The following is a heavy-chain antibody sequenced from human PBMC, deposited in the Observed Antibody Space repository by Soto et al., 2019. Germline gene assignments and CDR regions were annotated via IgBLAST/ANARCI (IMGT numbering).Heavy chain of an antibody. D-gene: IGHD6-19*01. V-gene: IGHV1-69*01. CDR1: GGTFSSYA. J-gene: IGHJ5*02. CDR2: IIPIFGTA. Sequence: VQLVQSGAEVKKPGSSVKVSCKASGGTFSSYAISWVRQAPGQGLELMGGIIPIFGTANYAQKFQGRVTITDDESRSIAYMELSGLRSEDTAVYYCARKKRDGLAVFWFDPWGQGTLGTVSS. CDR3: ARKKRDGLAVFWFDP.